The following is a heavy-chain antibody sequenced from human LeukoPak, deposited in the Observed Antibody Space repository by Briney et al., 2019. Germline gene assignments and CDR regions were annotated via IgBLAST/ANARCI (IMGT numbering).Heavy chain of an antibody. J-gene: IGHJ3*02. D-gene: IGHD2-21*02. CDR3: ARGLQLAYCGGDCYPRDAFDI. Sequence: PSETLFLTCTVSGGSISSYYWSWIRQPPGKGLEWIGYIYYSGSTNYNPSLKSRVTISVDTSKNQFSLKLSSVTAADTAVYYCARGLQLAYCGGDCYPRDAFDIWGQGTMVTVSS. CDR1: GGSISSYY. V-gene: IGHV4-59*08. CDR2: IYYSGST.